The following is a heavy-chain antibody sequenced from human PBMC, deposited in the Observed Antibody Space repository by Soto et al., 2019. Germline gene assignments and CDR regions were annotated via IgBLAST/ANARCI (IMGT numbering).Heavy chain of an antibody. V-gene: IGHV3-30*03. CDR3: ARISRYCSGGDCHA. Sequence: GGSLRLSCAASGVSFNSYDMHWVRQAPGKGPEWVAIISYDGSNTYYSGSVRGRFTISRDNSKDTLYLQMHSLRSEDTAIYYRARISRYCSGGDCHAWGQGTQVTVSS. CDR1: GVSFNSYD. CDR2: ISYDGSNT. D-gene: IGHD2-15*01. J-gene: IGHJ5*02.